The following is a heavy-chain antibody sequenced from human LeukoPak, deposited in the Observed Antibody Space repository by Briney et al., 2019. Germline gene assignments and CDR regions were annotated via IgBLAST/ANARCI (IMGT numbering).Heavy chain of an antibody. CDR3: ARVDLGGSGYFFDL. CDR1: GGSISSYY. CDR2: IYYSGST. Sequence: SETLSLTCTVSGGSISSYYWSWIRQPPGKRLEWIGYIYYSGSTNYSPPLESRVTISIDTSKKQFSLNLRSVNTADTAVYYCARVDLGGSGYFFDLWGQGALVTVSS. V-gene: IGHV4-59*01. J-gene: IGHJ4*02. D-gene: IGHD3-22*01.